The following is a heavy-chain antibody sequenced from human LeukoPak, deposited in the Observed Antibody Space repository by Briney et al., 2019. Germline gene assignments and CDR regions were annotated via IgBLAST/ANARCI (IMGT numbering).Heavy chain of an antibody. D-gene: IGHD5/OR15-5a*01. CDR3: ARESPSTRSRRPPNWFDP. V-gene: IGHV1-69*13. J-gene: IGHJ5*02. CDR2: IIPIFGTA. CDR1: GGTFSSYA. Sequence: SVKVSCKASGGTFSSYAISWVRQAPGQGLEWMGGIIPIFGTANYAQKFQGRVTITADESTSTAYMELSSLRSEDTAVYYCARESPSTRSRRPPNWFDPWGQGTLVTVSS.